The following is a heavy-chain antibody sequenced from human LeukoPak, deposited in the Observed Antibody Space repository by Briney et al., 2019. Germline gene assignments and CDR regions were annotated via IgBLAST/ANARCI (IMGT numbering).Heavy chain of an antibody. CDR2: MYYSGSS. D-gene: IGHD6-19*01. V-gene: IGHV4-39*07. CDR3: ARDARAGRLFDY. Sequence: SETLSLTCTVCGGSISSSSYSWGWIRQPPGKGLEWIGSMYYSGSSYYNPSLKSRVTMSVDTSANQFSLKLSSVTAADTAVYYCARDARAGRLFDYWGQGALVTVSS. CDR1: GGSISSSSYS. J-gene: IGHJ4*02.